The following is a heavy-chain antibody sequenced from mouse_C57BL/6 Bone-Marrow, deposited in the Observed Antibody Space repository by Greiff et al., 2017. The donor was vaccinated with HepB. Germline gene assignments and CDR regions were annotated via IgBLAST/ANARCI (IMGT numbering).Heavy chain of an antibody. Sequence: EVKVEESGPGLVKPSQSLSLTCSVTGYSITSGYNWNWIRQFPGNKLEWMGYISYDGSNNYNPSLKNRISITRDTSKNQFFLKLNSVTTEDTATYYCARQLWFHWYFDVWGTGTTVTVSS. CDR2: ISYDGSN. CDR1: GYSITSGYN. V-gene: IGHV3-6*01. CDR3: ARQLWFHWYFDV. J-gene: IGHJ1*03. D-gene: IGHD2-2*01.